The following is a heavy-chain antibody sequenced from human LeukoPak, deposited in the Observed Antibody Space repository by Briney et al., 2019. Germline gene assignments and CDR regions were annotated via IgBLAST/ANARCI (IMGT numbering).Heavy chain of an antibody. D-gene: IGHD3-9*01. CDR3: ARGNILTGYCFDF. CDR2: IHYTGAT. Sequence: SETLSLTCAVYGGSITGYYWSWIRQTPGRGLEWVGEIHYTGATSYNPSLKSRATISTDTSKNQFSLRLSSVTAADAAVYYCARGNILTGYCFDFWGQGALVTVSS. V-gene: IGHV4-34*01. J-gene: IGHJ4*02. CDR1: GGSITGYY.